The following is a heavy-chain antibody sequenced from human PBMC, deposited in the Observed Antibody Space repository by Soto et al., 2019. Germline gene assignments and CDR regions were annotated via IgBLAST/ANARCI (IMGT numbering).Heavy chain of an antibody. CDR1: GGTFSSYA. V-gene: IGHV1-69*13. J-gene: IGHJ6*02. CDR2: IIPIFGTA. CDR3: ARDGTTVTDYYYYGMDV. D-gene: IGHD4-4*01. Sequence: SVKVSCKASGGTFSSYAISWVRQAPGQGLEWMGGIIPIFGTANYAQKFQGRVTITADESTSTAYMELSSLRSEDTAVYYCARDGTTVTDYYYYGMDVWGQGTTVTVSS.